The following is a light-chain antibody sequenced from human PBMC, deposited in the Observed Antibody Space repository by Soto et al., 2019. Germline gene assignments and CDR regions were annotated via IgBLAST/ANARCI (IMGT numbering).Light chain of an antibody. Sequence: ERVMTQSPATLSFSPGGRATLSFRASQSISDTLAWYQQKPGQAPRLLIYGASSRATGIPDRFSGSGSGTDFTLTISRLEPEDFAVYYCQQYGSSPTTFGQGTKVDIK. J-gene: IGKJ1*01. V-gene: IGKV3-20*01. CDR2: GAS. CDR1: QSISDT. CDR3: QQYGSSPTT.